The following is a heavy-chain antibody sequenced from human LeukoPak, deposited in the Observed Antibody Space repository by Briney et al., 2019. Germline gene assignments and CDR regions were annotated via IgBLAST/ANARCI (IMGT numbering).Heavy chain of an antibody. CDR3: ASSVGAAAAHFDY. CDR2: IYYSGST. J-gene: IGHJ4*02. CDR1: GGSISSYY. V-gene: IGHV4-59*08. D-gene: IGHD6-13*01. Sequence: SETLSLTCTVSGGSISSYYWSWIRQPPGKGLEWIGYIYYSGSTNYNPSLKSRVTISVDTSKNQFSLKLSSVTAADTAVYYCASSVGAAAAHFDYWGQGTLVTVSS.